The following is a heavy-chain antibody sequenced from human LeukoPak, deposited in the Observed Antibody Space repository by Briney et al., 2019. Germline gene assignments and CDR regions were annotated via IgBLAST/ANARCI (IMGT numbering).Heavy chain of an antibody. CDR3: ARTDSGSSWYFDF. J-gene: IGHJ4*02. V-gene: IGHV3-7*01. CDR1: GFTFSSNW. Sequence: GGSLRLSCAASGFTFSSNWMSWVRQAPGKGLEWVANIKQDGSEKYYVDSVKGRFTISRDNAKNSLYLQMNSLRAEDTAVYYCARTDSGSSWYFDFWGQGTRVTVSS. D-gene: IGHD1-26*01. CDR2: IKQDGSEK.